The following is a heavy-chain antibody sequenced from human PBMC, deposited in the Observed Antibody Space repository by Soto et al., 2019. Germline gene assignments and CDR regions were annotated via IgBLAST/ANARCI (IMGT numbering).Heavy chain of an antibody. CDR3: ARVQGGSYYYFQH. Sequence: GGSLRLSCAASGFTFSSYEMNWVRQAPGKGLEWVSYISSSGSTIYYADSVKGQFTISRDNAKNSLYLQMNSLRAEDTAVYYCARVQGGSYYYFQHWGQGTLVTVSS. V-gene: IGHV3-48*03. CDR2: ISSSGSTI. J-gene: IGHJ1*01. CDR1: GFTFSSYE. D-gene: IGHD1-26*01.